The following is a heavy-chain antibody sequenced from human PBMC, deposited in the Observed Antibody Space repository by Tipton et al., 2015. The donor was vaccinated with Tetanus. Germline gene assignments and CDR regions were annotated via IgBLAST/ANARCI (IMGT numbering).Heavy chain of an antibody. Sequence: QLVQSGGGLVQPGGSLRLSCAASGFTFSSYNMNWVRQAPGKGLEWVSYISTTSNTIFYADSVKGRFTISRDNAKNLLYLQMSSLRREDTAVYYCASSTVTRWGPGTLVTVSS. V-gene: IGHV3-48*01. J-gene: IGHJ4*02. CDR3: ASSTVTR. CDR2: ISTTSNTI. D-gene: IGHD4-17*01. CDR1: GFTFSSYN.